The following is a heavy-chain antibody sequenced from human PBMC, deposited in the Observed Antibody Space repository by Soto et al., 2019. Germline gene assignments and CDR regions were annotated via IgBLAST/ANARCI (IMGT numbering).Heavy chain of an antibody. D-gene: IGHD5-18*01. CDR3: ARAPDTAMPYYFDY. J-gene: IGHJ4*02. V-gene: IGHV3-53*01. Sequence: GESLKISCAASGFTVSSNYMSWVRQAPGKGLEWVSVIYSGGSTYYADSVKGRFTISRDNSKNTLYLQMNSLRAEDTAVYYCARAPDTAMPYYFDYWGQGTLVTVSS. CDR2: IYSGGST. CDR1: GFTVSSNY.